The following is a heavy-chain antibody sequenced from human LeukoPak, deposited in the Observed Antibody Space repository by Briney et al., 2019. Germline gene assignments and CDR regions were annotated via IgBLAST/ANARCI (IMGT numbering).Heavy chain of an antibody. CDR1: GFTFDDYA. CDR2: ISWNSGSI. Sequence: GGSLRLSCAASGFTFDDYAMHWVRQAPGKGLEWVSGISWNSGSIGYADSVKGRFTISRDNAKNSLYLQMNSLRAEDTAVYYCARSPNRYWYFDLWGRGTLVTVSS. J-gene: IGHJ2*01. D-gene: IGHD7-27*01. CDR3: ARSPNRYWYFDL. V-gene: IGHV3-9*01.